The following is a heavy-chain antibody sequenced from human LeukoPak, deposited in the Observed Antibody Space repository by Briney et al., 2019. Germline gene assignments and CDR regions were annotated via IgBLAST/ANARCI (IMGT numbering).Heavy chain of an antibody. J-gene: IGHJ5*02. CDR2: IGISSGNT. CDR3: ARGPDIVLMVYATNWFDP. D-gene: IGHD2-8*01. V-gene: IGHV3-48*04. CDR1: GFTFSDYS. Sequence: GGSLRLSCAASGFTFSDYSMNWVRQAPGKGLEWISYIGISSGNTKYADSVKGRFTISGDNAKSSLYLQMNSLRVEDTAVYYCARGPDIVLMVYATNWFDPWGQGTLVTVSS.